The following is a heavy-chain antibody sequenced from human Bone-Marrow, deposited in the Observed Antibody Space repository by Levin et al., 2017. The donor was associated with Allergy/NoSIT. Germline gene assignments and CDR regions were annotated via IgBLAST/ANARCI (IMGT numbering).Heavy chain of an antibody. J-gene: IGHJ4*02. D-gene: IGHD4-17*01. CDR1: GFTVKYSA. CDR2: ISGLDETT. V-gene: IGHV3-23*01. Sequence: GESLKISCQVSGFTVKYSAMHWVRQAPGKGLQTVAAISGLDETTYYADSVKGRFTISRDSSKNTLYLPLNRLSADDTAVYYCPRDGWGSTVTTHDWGQGTQVIVSS. CDR3: PRDGWGSTVTTHD.